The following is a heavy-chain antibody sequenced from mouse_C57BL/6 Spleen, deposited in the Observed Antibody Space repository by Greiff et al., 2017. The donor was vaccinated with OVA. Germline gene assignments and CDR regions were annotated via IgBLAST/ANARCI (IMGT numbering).Heavy chain of an antibody. CDR2: INPGSGGT. D-gene: IGHD1-1*01. V-gene: IGHV1-54*01. CDR3: ARSHYGSSYDY. J-gene: IGHJ2*01. Sequence: VQLQQSGAELVRPGTSVKVSCKASGYAFTNYLIAWVKQRPGQGLEWIGVINPGSGGTNYNETFKGKATLTADKSSSTVYMQLSSLTSEDSAVYFCARSHYGSSYDYWGQGTTLTVSS. CDR1: GYAFTNYL.